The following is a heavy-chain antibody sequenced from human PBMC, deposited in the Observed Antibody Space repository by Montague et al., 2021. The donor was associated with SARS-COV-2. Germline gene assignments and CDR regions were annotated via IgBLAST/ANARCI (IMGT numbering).Heavy chain of an antibody. CDR2: INHSGST. J-gene: IGHJ6*02. V-gene: IGHV4-34*01. D-gene: IGHD1-26*01. CDR1: GGSFSGYY. CDR3: AGDPPRGSYFLGYYYGMDV. Sequence: SETLSLTCAVYGGSFSGYYWSWIRQPPGKGLEWIGEINHSGSTNYNPSLKSRVTISVDTSKNQFSLKLSSVTAADTAVYYCAGDPPRGSYFLGYYYGMDVGGQGTTVTVSS.